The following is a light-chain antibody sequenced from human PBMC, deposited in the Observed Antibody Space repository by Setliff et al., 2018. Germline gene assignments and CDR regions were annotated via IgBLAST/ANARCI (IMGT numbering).Light chain of an antibody. Sequence: QSALTQPPSASGTPGQRVTISCSGSSSNIGSNTVNWYQQRAGTAPKLLIYDNNKRPSGIPDRFSGSKSGTSATLGITGLQTGDEADYYCGTWDSSLSAVVFGGGTK. V-gene: IGLV1-51*01. CDR2: DNN. CDR1: SSNIGSNT. CDR3: GTWDSSLSAVV. J-gene: IGLJ2*01.